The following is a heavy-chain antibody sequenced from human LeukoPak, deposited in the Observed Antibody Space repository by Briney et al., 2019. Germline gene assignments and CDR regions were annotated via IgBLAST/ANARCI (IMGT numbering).Heavy chain of an antibody. CDR3: ARGTHSGSYLIDY. CDR1: GFSLNNFA. J-gene: IGHJ4*02. CDR2: KSSDGSNI. V-gene: IGHV3-30*04. D-gene: IGHD3-10*01. Sequence: GGSLRLSCAASGFSLNNFAVHWVRQAPGKGLEWVALKSSDGSNIQYADSVKGQFTISRDNSKNTVYLQMNSLRGDDTAVYFCARGTHSGSYLIDYWGQGTLVTVSS.